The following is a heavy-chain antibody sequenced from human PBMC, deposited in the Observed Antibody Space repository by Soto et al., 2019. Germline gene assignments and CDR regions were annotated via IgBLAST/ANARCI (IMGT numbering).Heavy chain of an antibody. Sequence: QVQLVQSGAEVKKPGSSVKVSCKASGGTFSSYAISWVRQAHGQGLEWMGGIIPIFGTANYAQKFQGRVTITAHESTSTAYMELGSLRSEDTAVYYCARALVGASLVGGRHYGMDVWGQGTTVTVSS. CDR1: GGTFSSYA. V-gene: IGHV1-69*01. CDR3: ARALVGASLVGGRHYGMDV. CDR2: IIPIFGTA. J-gene: IGHJ6*02. D-gene: IGHD1-26*01.